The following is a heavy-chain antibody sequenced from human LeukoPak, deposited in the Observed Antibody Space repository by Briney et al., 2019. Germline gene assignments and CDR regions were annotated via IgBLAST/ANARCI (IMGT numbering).Heavy chain of an antibody. Sequence: GRSLRLSCAAYGFIFSNYAMHWVRQAPGKGLEWVAIISYDGGNRYYADSVKDRFTISRDNSKSTLYLQMNSLRAEDTAIYYCARVDSSGWFHFDSWGQGTLVTVSS. V-gene: IGHV3-30-3*01. CDR1: GFIFSNYA. CDR3: ARVDSSGWFHFDS. CDR2: ISYDGGNR. D-gene: IGHD6-19*01. J-gene: IGHJ4*02.